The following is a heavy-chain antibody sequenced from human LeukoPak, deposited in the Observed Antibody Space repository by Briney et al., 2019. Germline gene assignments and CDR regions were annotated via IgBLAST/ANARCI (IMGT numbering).Heavy chain of an antibody. D-gene: IGHD5-24*01. CDR3: TTTDDKYRRDGYNSGDY. CDR2: IKSKTDGGTT. J-gene: IGHJ4*02. CDR1: GFTFSNAW. Sequence: PGGSLRLSCAASGFTFSNAWMSWVRQAPGKGLEWVGRIKSKTDGGTTDYAAPVKGRFTISRDDSKNTLYLQMNSLKTEDTAVYYCTTTDDKYRRDGYNSGDYWGQGTLVTVSS. V-gene: IGHV3-15*01.